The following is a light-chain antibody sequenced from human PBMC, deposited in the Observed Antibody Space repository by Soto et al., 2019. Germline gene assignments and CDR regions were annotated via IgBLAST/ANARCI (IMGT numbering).Light chain of an antibody. CDR1: QSISSW. J-gene: IGKJ1*01. Sequence: DIQMTQSPSILSASVGDRVTITCRASQSISSWLAWYQQKPGKAPKLLIYAASTLQSGVPSRFSGSGSGTEFTLTISSLQPDDFATYYCQQYNSYSWPFGQGTNVAIK. CDR3: QQYNSYSWP. CDR2: AAS. V-gene: IGKV1-5*01.